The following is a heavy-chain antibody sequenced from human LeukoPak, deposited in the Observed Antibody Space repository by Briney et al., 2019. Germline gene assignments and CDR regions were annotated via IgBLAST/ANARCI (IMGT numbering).Heavy chain of an antibody. CDR2: ISYDGSNK. CDR1: GFTFTSYG. D-gene: IGHD1-26*01. Sequence: GGSLRLSCAASGFTFTSYGMHWVRQAPGKGLEWLALISYDGSNKYSADSVKGRFTISRDNSKNTLYLQMNSLRAEDTAVYYCARDGGSYNKFFDYWGQGTLVTVSS. V-gene: IGHV3-30*03. CDR3: ARDGGSYNKFFDY. J-gene: IGHJ4*02.